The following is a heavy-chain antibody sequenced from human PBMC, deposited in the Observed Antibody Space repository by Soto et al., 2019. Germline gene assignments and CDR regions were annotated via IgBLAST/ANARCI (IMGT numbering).Heavy chain of an antibody. CDR3: TTYYDFWSGYYSHYMDV. Sequence: GGSLRLSCAASGFTFSSYSMNWVRQAPGKGLEWVSYISRSSSTIYYADSVKGRFTISGDNAKNSLYLQMNSLRAEDTAVYYCTTYYDFWSGYYSHYMDVWGKGTTVTVSS. J-gene: IGHJ6*03. CDR1: GFTFSSYS. CDR2: ISRSSSTI. V-gene: IGHV3-48*01. D-gene: IGHD3-3*01.